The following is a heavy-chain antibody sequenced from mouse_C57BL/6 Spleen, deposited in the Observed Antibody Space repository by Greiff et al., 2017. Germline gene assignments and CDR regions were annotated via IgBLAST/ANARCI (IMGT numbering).Heavy chain of an antibody. D-gene: IGHD4-1*01. CDR1: GYAFSSSW. CDR3: ASWGYYYDY. CDR2: IDPGDGDT. V-gene: IGHV1-82*01. J-gene: IGHJ2*01. Sequence: LQESGPELVKPGASVKISCKASGYAFSSSWMNWVKQRPGKGLEWIGRIDPGDGDTNYNGKFKGKATRTAYKSSSTAYMQLSSLTSEDSAVYFCASWGYYYDYWGQGTTLTVSS.